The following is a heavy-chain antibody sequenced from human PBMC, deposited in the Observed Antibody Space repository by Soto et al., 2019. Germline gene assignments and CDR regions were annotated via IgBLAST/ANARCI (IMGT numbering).Heavy chain of an antibody. D-gene: IGHD1-26*01. CDR1: GGSISSSLYY. CDR2: VSYSGST. J-gene: IGHJ4*02. CDR3: ARHIESWDFDY. Sequence: SETLSLTCTVSGGSISSSLYYWAWIRQPPGKGLEWIGSVSYSGSTYYNPSLKSRVTISGDTSKNQFSLRLASVTAADTTVYYCARHIESWDFDYWGQGILVTVYS. V-gene: IGHV4-39*01.